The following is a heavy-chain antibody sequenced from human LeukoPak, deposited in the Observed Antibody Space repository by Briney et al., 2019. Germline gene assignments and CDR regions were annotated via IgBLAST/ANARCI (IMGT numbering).Heavy chain of an antibody. CDR3: AKARARGVVVNTCFDY. V-gene: IGHV3-30*02. Sequence: PGGSLRLSCAASTFTFSSYGMHWVRQAPGKGLEWVAFIRYDGSNKYYADSVNGRFTISRDNSKNTLYLQMNSLIAEDTAVYYCAKARARGVVVNTCFDYWGQGTLVTVSS. D-gene: IGHD3-22*01. CDR1: TFTFSSYG. J-gene: IGHJ4*02. CDR2: IRYDGSNK.